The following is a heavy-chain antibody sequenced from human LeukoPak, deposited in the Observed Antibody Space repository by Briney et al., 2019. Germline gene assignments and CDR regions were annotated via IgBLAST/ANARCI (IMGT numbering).Heavy chain of an antibody. CDR1: GYTFTSYA. CDR2: INAGNGNT. V-gene: IGHV1-3*01. CDR3: VRTLTGDFWSGYTYFDY. D-gene: IGHD3-3*01. J-gene: IGHJ4*02. Sequence: ASVKVSCKASGYTFTSYAMHWVRQAPGQRLEWMGWINAGNGNTKYSQKFQGRVTITRDTSASTAYMELSSLRSGDTAVYYCVRTLTGDFWSGYTYFDYWGQGTLVTVSS.